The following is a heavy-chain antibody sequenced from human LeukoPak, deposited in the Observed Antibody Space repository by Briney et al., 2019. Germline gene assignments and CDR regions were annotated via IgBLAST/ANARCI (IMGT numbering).Heavy chain of an antibody. CDR1: GGSISSGGYS. V-gene: IGHV4-30-2*01. Sequence: SQTLSLTCAVSGGSISSGGYSWSWLRQPPGKGLEWIGYIYHSGSTYYNPSLKSRATISVDRSKNQFSLKLSSVTAADTAVYYCARGWGYGDFLFDYWGQGTLVTVSS. CDR3: ARGWGYGDFLFDY. J-gene: IGHJ4*02. D-gene: IGHD4-17*01. CDR2: IYHSGST.